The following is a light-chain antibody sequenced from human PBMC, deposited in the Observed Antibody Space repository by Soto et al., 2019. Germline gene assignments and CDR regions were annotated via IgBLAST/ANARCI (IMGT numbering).Light chain of an antibody. CDR3: SSYSRSTAYV. V-gene: IGLV2-14*01. CDR1: SSDVGGYKY. J-gene: IGLJ1*01. Sequence: QSALTQPASVSGSPGQSITISCTGTSSDVGGYKYVSWHQLHPGKAPKLIIYEVSNRPSGVSNRFSGSKSGNTASLTISGLQAEDEADYYCSSYSRSTAYVFGTGTQLTV. CDR2: EVS.